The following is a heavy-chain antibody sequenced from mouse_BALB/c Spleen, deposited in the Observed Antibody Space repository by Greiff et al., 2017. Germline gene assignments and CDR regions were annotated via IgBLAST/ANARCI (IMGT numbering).Heavy chain of an antibody. V-gene: IGHV2-2*02. D-gene: IGHD2-3*01. Sequence: QVQLKESGPGLVQPSQSLSITCTVSGFSLTSYGVHWVRQSPGKGLEWLGVIWSGGSTDYNAAFISRLSISKDNSKSQVFFKMNSLQANDTAIYYCARREKDGYWAWFAYWGQGTLVTVSA. CDR3: ARREKDGYWAWFAY. CDR1: GFSLTSYG. CDR2: IWSGGST. J-gene: IGHJ3*01.